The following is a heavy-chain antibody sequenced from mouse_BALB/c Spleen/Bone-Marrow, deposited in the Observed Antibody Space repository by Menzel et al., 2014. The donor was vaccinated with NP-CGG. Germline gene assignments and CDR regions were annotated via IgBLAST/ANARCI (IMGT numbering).Heavy chain of an antibody. CDR2: IKLKSNNYAT. D-gene: IGHD1-1*01. CDR3: TRGPQFVITAVPTGIFDY. V-gene: IGHV6-6*02. Sequence: EVQRVESGGGLVQPGGSMKLSCVASGFTFSNYWMNWVRQSPEKGLEWVAEIKLKSNNYATHYAESVKGRFTISRDGSKSSVYLQMNNLRGEDTGIYYCTRGPQFVITAVPTGIFDYWGQGTTLTVAS. J-gene: IGHJ2*01. CDR1: GFTFSNYW.